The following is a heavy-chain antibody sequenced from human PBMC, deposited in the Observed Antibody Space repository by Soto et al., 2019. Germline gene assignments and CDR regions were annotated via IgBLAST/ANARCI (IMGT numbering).Heavy chain of an antibody. D-gene: IGHD2-15*01. CDR2: TYYRSRWYS. J-gene: IGHJ6*02. V-gene: IGHV6-1*01. CDR3: ARSEEDSDYYYYGLDV. Sequence: SQTLSLTCXISGDSVSSSSVAWNWVRQSPSRGLEWLGRTYYRSRWYSDFAVSVRGRIVINADTSKNQFSLQLNSVTPGDTAVYFCARSEEDSDYYYYGLDVWGQGTTVTVSS. CDR1: GDSVSSSSVA.